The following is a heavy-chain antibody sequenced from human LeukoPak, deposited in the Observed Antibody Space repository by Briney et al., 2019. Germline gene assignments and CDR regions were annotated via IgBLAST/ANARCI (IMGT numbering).Heavy chain of an antibody. Sequence: GGALRLSCVASGVPFSTYAMHGVRQAPGGRLEYVSGINSNGTNTNYADSVEGRFTISRDNSKNTLYLRMGSLRPEDMAVYYCARVSGYSYGQWGQGTLVTVSS. J-gene: IGHJ4*02. CDR1: GVPFSTYA. V-gene: IGHV3-64*02. CDR3: ARVSGYSYGQ. D-gene: IGHD5-18*01. CDR2: INSNGTNT.